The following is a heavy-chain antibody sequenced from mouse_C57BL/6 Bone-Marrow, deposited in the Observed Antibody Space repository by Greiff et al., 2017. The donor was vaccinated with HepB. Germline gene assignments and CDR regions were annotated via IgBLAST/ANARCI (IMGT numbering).Heavy chain of an antibody. Sequence: QVQLQQPGAELVKPGASVKLSCKASGYTFTSYWMHWVKQRPGQGLEWIGMIHPNSGSTNYNEKFKSKATLTVDKSSSTAYMQLSSLTSEDSAVYYCARYPHGYYGSGYWGQGTTLTVSS. CDR3: ARYPHGYYGSGY. D-gene: IGHD1-1*01. V-gene: IGHV1-64*01. CDR2: IHPNSGST. CDR1: GYTFTSYW. J-gene: IGHJ2*01.